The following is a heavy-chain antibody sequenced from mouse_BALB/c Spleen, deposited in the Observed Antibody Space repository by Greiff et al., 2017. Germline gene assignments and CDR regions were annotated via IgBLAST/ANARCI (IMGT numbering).Heavy chain of an antibody. CDR3: ATAAYGNGAY. V-gene: IGHV2-6-7*01. D-gene: IGHD2-1*01. CDR1: GFSLTGYC. J-gene: IGHJ3*01. Sequence: VKVVESGPGLVAPSQSLSITCTVSGFSLTGYCVNWVRQPPGKGLEWLGMIWGDGSTDYNSALKSRLSISKDNSKSQVFLKMNSLQTDDTARYYCATAAYGNGAYWGQGTLVTVSA. CDR2: IWGDGST.